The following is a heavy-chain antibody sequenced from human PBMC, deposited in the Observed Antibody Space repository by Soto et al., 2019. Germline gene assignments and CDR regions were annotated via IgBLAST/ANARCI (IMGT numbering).Heavy chain of an antibody. Sequence: ASVKVSCKASGYTFTSYGISWVRQAPGQGLEWMGWISAYNGNTNYAQKLQGRVTMTTDTSTSTAYMELRSLRSDDTAVYYCSRDIWAISSGWYFIDYWGHGTLVTVSS. J-gene: IGHJ4*01. CDR3: SRDIWAISSGWYFIDY. CDR2: ISAYNGNT. CDR1: GYTFTSYG. D-gene: IGHD6-19*01. V-gene: IGHV1-18*01.